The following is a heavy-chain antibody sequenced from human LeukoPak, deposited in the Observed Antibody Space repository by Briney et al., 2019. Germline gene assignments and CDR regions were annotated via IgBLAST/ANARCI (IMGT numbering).Heavy chain of an antibody. Sequence: PGGSLRLSCAASGFTFSSYWMSWVRQAPGKGLEWVANIKQDGSEKYYVDSVKGRFTISRDNAKNSLYLQMNSLRAEDTAVYYCARDLYAATTWISGAGAGHDAFDIWGQGTMVTVSS. D-gene: IGHD4-17*01. J-gene: IGHJ3*02. V-gene: IGHV3-7*01. CDR2: IKQDGSEK. CDR3: ARDLYAATTWISGAGAGHDAFDI. CDR1: GFTFSSYW.